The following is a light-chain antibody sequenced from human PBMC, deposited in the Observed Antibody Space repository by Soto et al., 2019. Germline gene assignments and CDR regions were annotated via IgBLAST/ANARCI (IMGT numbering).Light chain of an antibody. CDR1: SGSVSASYY. CDR3: VLYMGSGISI. J-gene: IGLJ2*01. V-gene: IGLV8-61*01. Sequence: QAVVTQEPSFSVSPGGTVTLTCGLSSGSVSASYYPSWYQQTPGPAPRTLIYGTNTRSSGVPDRFSGSILGDKAALTITGAQADEESDYYCVLYMGSGISIFGGGTKVTVL. CDR2: GTN.